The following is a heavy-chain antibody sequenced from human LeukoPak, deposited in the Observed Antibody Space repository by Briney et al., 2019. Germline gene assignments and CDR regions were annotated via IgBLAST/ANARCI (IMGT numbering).Heavy chain of an antibody. CDR1: GGSMRSYY. V-gene: IGHV4-59*01. CDR2: IYYTGST. D-gene: IGHD2-2*01. J-gene: IGHJ4*02. Sequence: SETLSLTCTVSGGSMRSYYWSWIRQPPGKGLEWIGYIYYTGSTNYNPSLKSRVTISVDTSKNQFSLKLTSVTAAGTAVYYCARDRVPAADYRGQGTLVTVSS. CDR3: ARDRVPAADY.